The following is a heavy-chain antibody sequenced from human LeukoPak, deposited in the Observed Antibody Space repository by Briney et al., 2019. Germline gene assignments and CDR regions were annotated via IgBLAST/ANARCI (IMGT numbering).Heavy chain of an antibody. CDR3: ARHGLVETTYYYYYMDV. J-gene: IGHJ6*03. D-gene: IGHD1-26*01. V-gene: IGHV4-38-2*01. CDR1: GYSISSGYY. CDR2: IYHSGST. Sequence: PSETLSLTCAVSGYSISSGYYWGWIRQPPGKGLEWIGSIYHSGSTYYNPPLKSRVTISVDTSKNQFSLKLSSVTAADTAVYYCARHGLVETTYYYYYMDVWGKGTTVTVSS.